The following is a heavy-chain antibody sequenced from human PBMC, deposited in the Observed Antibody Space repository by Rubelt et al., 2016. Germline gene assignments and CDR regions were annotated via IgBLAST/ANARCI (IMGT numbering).Heavy chain of an antibody. D-gene: IGHD6-19*01. CDR3: ARAPGVGVAGTDN. J-gene: IGHJ4*02. CDR1: GFTFSSYV. Sequence: VLLLESGGGLVQPGESLRLSCAASGFTFSSYVMHWVRQAPGKGLEWVAVISSDGSNKYPADSVKGRFNISRDNSKNRLYLQMNSLRDDDTAVYYCARAPGVGVAGTDNWGQGTLVTVSS. V-gene: IGHV3-30*04. CDR2: ISSDGSNK.